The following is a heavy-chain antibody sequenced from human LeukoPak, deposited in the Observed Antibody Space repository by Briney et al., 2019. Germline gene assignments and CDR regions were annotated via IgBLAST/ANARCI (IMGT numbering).Heavy chain of an antibody. J-gene: IGHJ4*02. CDR2: IYPGDSET. D-gene: IGHD3-10*01. V-gene: IGHV5-51*01. CDR3: ARRRFGDFLVDY. CDR1: GYIFTTYW. Sequence: GESLKISCKGSGYIFTTYWIAWVRQMPGKGLEWMGVIYPGDSETRYSPSFQGQVTISVDKSITTAYPQLSSLKASDTAIYYCARRRFGDFLVDYWGQGTLVTVSS.